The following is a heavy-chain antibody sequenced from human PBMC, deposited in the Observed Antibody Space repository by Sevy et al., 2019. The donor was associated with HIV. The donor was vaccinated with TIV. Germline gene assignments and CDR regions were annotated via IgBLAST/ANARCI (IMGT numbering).Heavy chain of an antibody. D-gene: IGHD5-18*01. CDR1: GFTFSNYA. CDR3: AKGTTTYNYGTVDY. CDR2: ISGSVGGT. Sequence: GGSLRLSCEASGFTFSNYAMNWVRQAPGKGLEWVSIISGSVGGTYYADSVKGRFTISRDNSKNTLYLQMNSLRGEDTAVYYCAKGTTTYNYGTVDYWGQGTLVTVSS. J-gene: IGHJ4*02. V-gene: IGHV3-23*01.